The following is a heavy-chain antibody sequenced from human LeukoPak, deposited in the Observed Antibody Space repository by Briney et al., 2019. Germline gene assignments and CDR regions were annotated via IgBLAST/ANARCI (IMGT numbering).Heavy chain of an antibody. J-gene: IGHJ4*02. D-gene: IGHD3-9*01. CDR1: GYTFTGYY. Sequence: GASVKVSCKASGYTFTGYYMHWVRQAPGQGLEWMGWINPNSGGTNYAQKFQGRVTMTRDTSISTAYMELSRLRSDDTAVYYCARVDDILTGHLDYWGQGTLVTVSS. CDR3: ARVDDILTGHLDY. V-gene: IGHV1-2*02. CDR2: INPNSGGT.